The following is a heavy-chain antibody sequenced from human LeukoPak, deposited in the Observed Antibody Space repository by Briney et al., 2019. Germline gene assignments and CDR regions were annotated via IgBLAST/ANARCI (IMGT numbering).Heavy chain of an antibody. CDR3: ARRPDTALDY. J-gene: IGHJ4*02. V-gene: IGHV5-10-1*01. CDR2: IDPSDSYT. D-gene: IGHD2-21*02. CDR1: GYSFTSYW. Sequence: GESLKISCKGSGYSFTSYWISWVRQMSGKGLEWMGRIDPSDSYTNYSPSFQGHVTISADKSISTAYLQWSSLKASDTAMYYCARRPDTALDYWGQGTLVTVSS.